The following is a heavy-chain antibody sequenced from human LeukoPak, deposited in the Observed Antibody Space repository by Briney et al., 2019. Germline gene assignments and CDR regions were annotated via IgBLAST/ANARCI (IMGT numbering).Heavy chain of an antibody. J-gene: IGHJ4*02. CDR1: GFTFSSYA. V-gene: IGHV3-30*14. D-gene: IGHD6-19*01. CDR2: ISYDGSNK. Sequence: GRSLRLSCAASGFTFSSYAMHWVRQAPGKGLEWVAVISYDGSNKYYADSVKGRFTISRDNSKNTLYLQMSSLRAEDTAVYYCVKDSEGYSSGWTYFDYWGQGTLVTVSS. CDR3: VKDSEGYSSGWTYFDY.